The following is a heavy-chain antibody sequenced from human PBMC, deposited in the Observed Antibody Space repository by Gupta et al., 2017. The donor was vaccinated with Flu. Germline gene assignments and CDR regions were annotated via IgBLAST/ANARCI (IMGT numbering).Heavy chain of an antibody. CDR3: AIRDIVAPGGDY. D-gene: IGHD2-21*01. CDR2: VYSSGTT. J-gene: IGHJ4*02. V-gene: IGHV4-61*02. CDR1: GASISSGTYY. Sequence: QVQLQESGPGLVKPSQTLSLTCTVSGASISSGTYYWNWIRQPAGKGLEWIGRVYSSGTTNYNPSLKSRVTISVDTSKNQFSLRLNSVTAADTAVYYCAIRDIVAPGGDYWGQGALVTVSS.